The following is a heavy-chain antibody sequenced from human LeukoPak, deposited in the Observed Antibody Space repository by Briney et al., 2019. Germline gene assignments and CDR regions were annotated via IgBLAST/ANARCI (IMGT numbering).Heavy chain of an antibody. CDR1: GGSISSHY. CDR3: ARYFEYSSSSSAFDI. J-gene: IGHJ3*02. V-gene: IGHV4-4*07. Sequence: SETLSLTCTVSGGSISSHYWSWIRQPAGKGLEWIGRIYTSGSTNYNPSLKSRVTISVDTSKNQFSLKLSSVTAADTAVYYCARYFEYSSSSSAFDIWGQGTMVTVSS. CDR2: IYTSGST. D-gene: IGHD6-6*01.